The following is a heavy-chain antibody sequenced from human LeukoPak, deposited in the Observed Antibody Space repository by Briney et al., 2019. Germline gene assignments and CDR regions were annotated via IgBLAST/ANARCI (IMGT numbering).Heavy chain of an antibody. CDR1: GGSISSYY. D-gene: IGHD3-10*01. J-gene: IGHJ4*02. V-gene: IGHV4-59*01. CDR3: ARGAPESYYYGSGSYFGY. CDR2: IYYSGST. Sequence: KPSETLSLTCTVSGGSISSYYWSWIRQPPGKGLEWLGYIYYSGSTNYNPSLKSRVTISVDTSKNQFSLKLSSVTAADTAVYYCARGAPESYYYGSGSYFGYWGQGTLVTVSS.